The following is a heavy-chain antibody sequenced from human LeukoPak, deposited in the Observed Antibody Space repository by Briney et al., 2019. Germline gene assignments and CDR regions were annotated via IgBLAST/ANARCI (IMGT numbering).Heavy chain of an antibody. CDR1: GESFRGYY. D-gene: IGHD2-2*01. J-gene: IGHJ4*02. CDR2: INHSGST. Sequence: PSETLSLTCAVYGESFRGYYWSWIREPPGKGGEWIGEINHSGSTNYNPSLKSRVTISVDTSRNQFSLKLNSVPAADTAVYYCARVGCSSSNCYVLSVWSQGTLVTVSS. V-gene: IGHV4-34*01. CDR3: ARVGCSSSNCYVLSV.